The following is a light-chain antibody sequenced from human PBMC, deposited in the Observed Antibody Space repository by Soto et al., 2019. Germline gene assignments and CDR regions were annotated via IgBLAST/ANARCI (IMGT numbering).Light chain of an antibody. CDR1: QSINKW. Sequence: IQMTQSPSTLSASVGDRVTITCRASQSINKWVAWYQQKSGRAPKLLMYDAATLQSGVPSRFSGTGSGTDFSLTTSSLQPEDFATYYCQQYNIGYTFGQGTRLDIK. CDR3: QQYNIGYT. CDR2: DAA. J-gene: IGKJ2*01. V-gene: IGKV1-5*01.